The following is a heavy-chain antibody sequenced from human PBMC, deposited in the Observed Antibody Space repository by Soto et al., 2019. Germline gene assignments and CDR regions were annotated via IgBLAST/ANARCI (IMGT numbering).Heavy chain of an antibody. D-gene: IGHD3-3*01. CDR3: ARETHYDFWSGYYLRTQATFDY. CDR1: GYTFTSYG. Sequence: ASVKVSCKASGYTFTSYGISWVRQAPGQGLEWMGWISAYNGNTNYAQKLQGRVTMTTDTSTGTAYMELGSLRSDDTAVYYCARETHYDFWSGYYLRTQATFDYWGQGTLVTVSS. J-gene: IGHJ4*02. CDR2: ISAYNGNT. V-gene: IGHV1-18*01.